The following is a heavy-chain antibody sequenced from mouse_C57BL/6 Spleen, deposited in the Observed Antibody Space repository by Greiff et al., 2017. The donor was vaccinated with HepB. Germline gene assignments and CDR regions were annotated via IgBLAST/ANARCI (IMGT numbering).Heavy chain of an antibody. D-gene: IGHD2-5*01. CDR3: ARGWYSNYEWFAY. CDR2: IDPEDGET. J-gene: IGHJ3*01. Sequence: EVQLQQSGAELVKPGASVKLSCTASGFNITDYYMHWVKQRPEQGLEWIGRIDPEDGETKYAPKFQGKAPITADTSSNTAYLQLSSLTSEDTAVYYCARGWYSNYEWFAYWGQGTLGTVAA. CDR1: GFNITDYY. V-gene: IGHV14-2*01.